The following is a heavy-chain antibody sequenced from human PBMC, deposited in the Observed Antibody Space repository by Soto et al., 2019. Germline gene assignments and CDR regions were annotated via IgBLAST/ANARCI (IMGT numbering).Heavy chain of an antibody. CDR3: ARAFFGKFYLGPGAG. V-gene: IGHV1-18*01. D-gene: IGHD3-10*01. J-gene: IGHJ4*02. CDR1: GYTFTSYG. CDR2: ISAYNGNT. Sequence: ASVKVSCKASGYTFTSYGISWVRQAPGQGLEWMGWISAYNGNTNYAQKLQGRVTMTTDTSTSTAYMELRSLRSDDTAVYYCARAFFGKFYLGPGAGWGQGTLVTVSS.